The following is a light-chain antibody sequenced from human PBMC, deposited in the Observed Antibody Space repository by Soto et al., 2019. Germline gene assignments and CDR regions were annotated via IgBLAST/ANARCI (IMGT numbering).Light chain of an antibody. J-gene: IGKJ1*01. CDR3: QQYGSSPGT. CDR2: GAS. V-gene: IGKV3-20*01. Sequence: EIVLTHSPGTLSLSPCERATLSFSASQSVSSSYLAWYHQKPGQAPRLLIYGASSRATGIPDRFSGSGSGTDFTLTISRLEPEDFAVYYCQQYGSSPGTFGQGTKVDIK. CDR1: QSVSSSY.